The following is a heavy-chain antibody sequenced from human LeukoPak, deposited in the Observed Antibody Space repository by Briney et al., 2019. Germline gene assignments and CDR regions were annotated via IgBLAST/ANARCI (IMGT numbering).Heavy chain of an antibody. Sequence: SETLSLTCTVSGASISSHYWGWIRQPPGKGLEWVGYIYASGTNNYDPALGSRVTLSLDTSNNQFSLKLSSVTPADTPIYYCARPQRNPWLGAFAILGRGTMVIVFS. V-gene: IGHV4-4*09. CDR1: GASISSHY. D-gene: IGHD1-14*01. J-gene: IGHJ3*02. CDR3: ARPQRNPWLGAFAI. CDR2: IYASGTN.